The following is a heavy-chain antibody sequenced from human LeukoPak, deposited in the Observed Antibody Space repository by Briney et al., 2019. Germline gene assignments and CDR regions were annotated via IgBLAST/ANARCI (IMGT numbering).Heavy chain of an antibody. V-gene: IGHV4-59*01. Sequence: SETLSLTRTVSGGFISSYYRRWIRQPPGRGLEGIGYIYYSGGTNYSPSLKRRVTIPVDTSENQASLKRSSVTTAGTGVYYCARGPFRDGSGFYDREIANWGQGNLVTVSS. J-gene: IGHJ4*02. CDR2: IYYSGGT. CDR1: GGFISSYY. CDR3: ARGPFRDGSGFYDREIAN. D-gene: IGHD3-22*01.